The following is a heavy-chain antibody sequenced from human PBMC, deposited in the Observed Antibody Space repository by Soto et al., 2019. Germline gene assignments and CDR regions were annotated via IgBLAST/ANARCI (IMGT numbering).Heavy chain of an antibody. D-gene: IGHD2-8*01. CDR3: ARSGVDDSTRYFWFYFDY. Sequence: QVQLQESGPGLVKPSQTLSLTCTVSGASISSGYWSWIRQSPGKGLEWIGYIYYDGRTYYNPSLRSRITISVDTSKNPFSLILNSMTAADTAVYHCARSGVDDSTRYFWFYFDYWGPGSQVTVSS. CDR2: IYYDGRT. J-gene: IGHJ4*02. CDR1: GASISSGY. V-gene: IGHV4-30-4*01.